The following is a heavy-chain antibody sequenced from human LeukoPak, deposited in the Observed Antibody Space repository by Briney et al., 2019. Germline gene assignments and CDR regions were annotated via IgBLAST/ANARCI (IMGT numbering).Heavy chain of an antibody. CDR1: GFTVSSNY. CDR3: ARDYYGSGVYSRLDY. V-gene: IGHV3-66*01. Sequence: GGSLRLSCAASGFTVSSNYMSWVRQAPGKGLEWVSVIYSGGSTYYADSVKGRFTISRDNSKNTLYLQMNSLRAEDTAVYYCARDYYGSGVYSRLDYWGQGTLVTVSS. D-gene: IGHD3-10*01. CDR2: IYSGGST. J-gene: IGHJ4*02.